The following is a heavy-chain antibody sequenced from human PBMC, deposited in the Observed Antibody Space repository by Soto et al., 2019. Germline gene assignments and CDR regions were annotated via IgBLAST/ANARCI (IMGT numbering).Heavy chain of an antibody. CDR2: TIPIFGTA. D-gene: IGHD6-13*01. J-gene: IGHJ5*02. CDR1: GGTFSSYA. Sequence: QVQLVQSGAEVKKPGSAVKVSCKSSGGTFSSYAISWVRQAPGQGLEWMGGTIPIFGTANYAQKFQGRATMTADESTSTAYMELSSLRYDDKAVYYCARRPEGPSIPLRAAAAVGWFDPLGQGTLVTVSS. V-gene: IGHV1-69*01. CDR3: ARRPEGPSIPLRAAAAVGWFDP.